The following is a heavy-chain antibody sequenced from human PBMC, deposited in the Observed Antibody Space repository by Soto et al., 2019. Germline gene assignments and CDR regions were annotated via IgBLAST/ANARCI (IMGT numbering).Heavy chain of an antibody. D-gene: IGHD4-17*01. CDR2: IIPIFGTA. CDR3: ARDPRSYGGKGSWYFDL. Sequence: QVQLVQSGAEVKKPGSSVKVSCKASGGTFSSYAISWVRQAPGQGLEWMGGIIPIFGTANYAQKFQGRVTITANESTSTAYRELSSMRSDDTVVYYYARDPRSYGGKGSWYFDLWGRGTLVTVSS. V-gene: IGHV1-69*12. CDR1: GGTFSSYA. J-gene: IGHJ2*01.